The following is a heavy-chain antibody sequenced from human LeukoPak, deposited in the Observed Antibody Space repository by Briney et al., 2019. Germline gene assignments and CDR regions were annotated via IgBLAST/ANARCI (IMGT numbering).Heavy chain of an antibody. J-gene: IGHJ4*02. D-gene: IGHD4-23*01. Sequence: GASVKVSCKASGYTFTNYALHWVRQAPGQRLEWMGWTDGATGNTRFSQDFQGRLTITIDTSASTAYMELSSLRPEDTAVYYCARSPGGNARSWLDSWGQGTLVTVSS. CDR1: GYTFTNYA. CDR3: ARSPGGNARSWLDS. CDR2: TDGATGNT. V-gene: IGHV1-3*02.